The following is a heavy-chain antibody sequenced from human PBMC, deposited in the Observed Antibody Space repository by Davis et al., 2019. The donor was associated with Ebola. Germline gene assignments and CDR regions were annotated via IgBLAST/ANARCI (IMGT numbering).Heavy chain of an antibody. CDR3: ARSSYRPDW. CDR2: INTDGSFT. D-gene: IGHD2-21*01. Sequence: PGGSLRLSCAASRFTFSSYRMNWVRQAPGKGLVWVSRINTDGSFTDYADSVKGRFTISRDNARNTVSLQMNSLRAEDTALYYCARSSYRPDWWGQGTLVTVSS. J-gene: IGHJ4*02. V-gene: IGHV3-74*01. CDR1: RFTFSSYR.